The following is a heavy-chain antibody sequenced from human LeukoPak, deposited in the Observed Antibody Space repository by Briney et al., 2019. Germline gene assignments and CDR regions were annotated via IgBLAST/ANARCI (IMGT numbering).Heavy chain of an antibody. J-gene: IGHJ4*02. CDR3: ARGKAVAGDFDY. CDR1: GGSISSGDYY. D-gene: IGHD6-19*01. CDR2: IYYSGST. Sequence: PSQTLSLTCTVSGGSISSGDYYWSWIRQPPGKGLEWIGYIYYSGSTNYNPSLKSRVTISVDTSKNQFSLKLSSVTAADTAVYYCARGKAVAGDFDYWGQGTLVTASS. V-gene: IGHV4-61*08.